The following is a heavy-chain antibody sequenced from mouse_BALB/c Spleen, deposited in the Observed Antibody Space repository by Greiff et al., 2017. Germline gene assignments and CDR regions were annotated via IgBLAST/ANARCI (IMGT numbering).Heavy chain of an antibody. CDR2: IYPGGGYT. V-gene: IGHV1-63*02. J-gene: IGHJ2*01. CDR3: ARSGGDYFDY. Sequence: VQVVESGAELVRPGTSVKISCKASGYTFTNYWLGWVKQRPGHGLEWIGDIYPGGGYTNYNEKFKGKATLTADTSSSTAYMQLSSLTSEDSAVYFCARSGGDYFDYWGQGTTLTVSS. D-gene: IGHD3-2*02. CDR1: GYTFTNYW.